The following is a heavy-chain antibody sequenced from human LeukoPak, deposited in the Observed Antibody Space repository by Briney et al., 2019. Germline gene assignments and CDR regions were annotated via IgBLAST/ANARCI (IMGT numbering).Heavy chain of an antibody. Sequence: GASVKVSCKVSGYTFTSYGISWVRQAPGQGLEWMGWISAYNGNTNYAQKLQGRVTMTTDTSTSTAYMELRSLRSDDTAVYYCARGGLLNYYDSSGYYIDYWGQGTLVTVSS. J-gene: IGHJ4*02. CDR3: ARGGLLNYYDSSGYYIDY. CDR2: ISAYNGNT. V-gene: IGHV1-18*01. D-gene: IGHD3-22*01. CDR1: GYTFTSYG.